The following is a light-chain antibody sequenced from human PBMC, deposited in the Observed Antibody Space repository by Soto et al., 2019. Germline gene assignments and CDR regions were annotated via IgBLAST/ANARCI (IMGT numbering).Light chain of an antibody. CDR3: QQYATSPPT. CDR2: GAS. CDR1: QSVSRSY. J-gene: IGKJ4*01. V-gene: IGKV3-20*01. Sequence: EIVLTQSPGTLSLSPGERATLSCRASQSVSRSYLAWYQQKLGQPPRLLIYGASNRATGIPDRFSGSGSGTDVTLTIGRLEHEDFAVYYCQQYATSPPTFGGGTKVEIK.